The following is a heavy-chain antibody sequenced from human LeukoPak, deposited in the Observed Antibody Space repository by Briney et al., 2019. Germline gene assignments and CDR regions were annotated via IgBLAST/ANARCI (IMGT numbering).Heavy chain of an antibody. J-gene: IGHJ4*02. CDR1: GFTVSSNY. CDR2: IYSGGST. CDR3: ARDSVSSYGYLFDS. V-gene: IGHV3-66*02. Sequence: PGGSLRLSCAASGFTVSSNYMSWVRQAPGKGLEWVSVIYSGGSTYYADSVKGRFTISRDNSKNTLYLQMDSLRAEDTAVYYCARDSVSSYGYLFDSWGQGTLVTVSS. D-gene: IGHD5-18*01.